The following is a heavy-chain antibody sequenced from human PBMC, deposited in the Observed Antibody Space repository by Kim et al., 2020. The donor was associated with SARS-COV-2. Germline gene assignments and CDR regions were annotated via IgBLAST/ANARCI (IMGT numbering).Heavy chain of an antibody. Sequence: SETLSLTCAVSGGSISSGGYSWSWIRQPPGKGLEWIGYIYHSGSTYYNPSLKSRVTISVDRSKNQFSLKLSSVTAADTAVYYCARGRAGSSWYGGPYYFDYWGQGTLVTVSS. D-gene: IGHD6-13*01. CDR1: GGSISSGGYS. CDR3: ARGRAGSSWYGGPYYFDY. V-gene: IGHV4-30-2*01. J-gene: IGHJ4*02. CDR2: IYHSGST.